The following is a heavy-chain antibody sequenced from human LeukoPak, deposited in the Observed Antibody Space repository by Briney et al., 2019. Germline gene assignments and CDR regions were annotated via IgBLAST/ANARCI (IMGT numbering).Heavy chain of an antibody. CDR1: GGSISSSNW. J-gene: IGHJ4*02. Sequence: PSETLSLTCAVSGGSISSSNWWSWVRQPPGKGLEWIGSIYYSGSTYYNPSLKSRVTISVDTSKNQFSLKLSSVTAADTAVYYCASPFSVGANRIFSWGQGTLVTVSS. D-gene: IGHD1-26*01. CDR2: IYYSGST. V-gene: IGHV4-39*01. CDR3: ASPFSVGANRIFS.